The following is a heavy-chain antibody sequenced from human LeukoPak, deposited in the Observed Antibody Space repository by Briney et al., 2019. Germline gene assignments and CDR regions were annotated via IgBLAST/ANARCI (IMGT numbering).Heavy chain of an antibody. D-gene: IGHD1-26*01. CDR3: AKLWNEVGTTIY. Sequence: QSGGSLRLSCAASEFTFSRYGMHWVRQAPGKGLEWVAVISYDGRNKYYADSVKGRFTISRDNSKNTLHLQMNSLRPADTAVYYCAKLWNEVGTTIYWGQGTLVTVSS. V-gene: IGHV3-30*18. J-gene: IGHJ4*02. CDR1: EFTFSRYG. CDR2: ISYDGRNK.